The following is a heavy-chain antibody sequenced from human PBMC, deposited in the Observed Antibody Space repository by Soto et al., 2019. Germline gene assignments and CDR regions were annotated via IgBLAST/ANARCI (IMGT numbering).Heavy chain of an antibody. D-gene: IGHD3-22*01. Sequence: GGSLRPPSAASGFTFRNYAIHWVRQAPGKGLEWVAVISYDGSNKYYADSVKGRFTISRDNSKNTLYLQMNSLRAEDTAVYYCARDGDSSGSDYWGQGTLVTVSS. CDR3: ARDGDSSGSDY. J-gene: IGHJ4*02. CDR2: ISYDGSNK. V-gene: IGHV3-30-3*01. CDR1: GFTFRNYA.